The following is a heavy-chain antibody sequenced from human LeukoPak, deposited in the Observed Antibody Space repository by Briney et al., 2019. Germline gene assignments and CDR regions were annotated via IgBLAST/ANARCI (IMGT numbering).Heavy chain of an antibody. CDR3: ARNLVPYY. CDR2: IYYTGST. CDR1: GGSISSYY. D-gene: IGHD3-16*02. Sequence: PSETLYLTCTVSGGSISSYYWSWIRQSPGKGLEWIGYIYYTGSTNHNPSLKSRVTISVDTSKYQFSLKLSSVTAADTAVYYCARNLVPYYCGQGIQVTVSS. V-gene: IGHV4-59*01. J-gene: IGHJ4*02.